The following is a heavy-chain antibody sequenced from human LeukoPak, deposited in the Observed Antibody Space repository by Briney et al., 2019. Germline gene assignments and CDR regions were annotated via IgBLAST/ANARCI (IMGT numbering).Heavy chain of an antibody. D-gene: IGHD2-2*01. CDR3: ARADIVVVTAAPPED. J-gene: IGHJ4*02. Sequence: ASVKVSCKSSGDTFPGYYMHWVRQAPGQGLEWMGWINPNSGGTNYAQKFQGRVTMTRDTSISTAYMELSRLRSDDTAVYYCARADIVVVTAAPPEDWGQGTLVTVSS. CDR1: GDTFPGYY. V-gene: IGHV1-2*02. CDR2: INPNSGGT.